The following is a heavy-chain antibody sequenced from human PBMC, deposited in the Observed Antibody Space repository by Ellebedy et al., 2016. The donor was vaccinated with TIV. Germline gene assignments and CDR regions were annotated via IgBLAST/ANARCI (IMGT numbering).Heavy chain of an antibody. CDR3: ASGYSSGWLDY. J-gene: IGHJ4*02. CDR2: ISYNENT. CDR1: GGSISSYY. V-gene: IGHV4-59*01. Sequence: MPSETLSLTCTVSGGSISSYYWSWIRQPPGKGLEWIGYISYNENTNYNPSLKSRVTMSVDTSKNQFSLKLSSVTAADTAVYYCASGYSSGWLDYWGQGTLVTVSS. D-gene: IGHD6-19*01.